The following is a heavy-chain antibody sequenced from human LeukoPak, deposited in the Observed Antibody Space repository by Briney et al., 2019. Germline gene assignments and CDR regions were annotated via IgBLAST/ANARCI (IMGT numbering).Heavy chain of an antibody. Sequence: GASVKVSCKASGYTFDSYGISWVRQAPGQGLEWMGIINPSGGSTSYAQKFQGRVTMTRDTSTSTVYMELSSLRSEDTAVYYCARDTTGGEYSSSSIDYWGQGTLVTVSS. CDR3: ARDTTGGEYSSSSIDY. CDR1: GYTFDSYG. D-gene: IGHD6-6*01. CDR2: INPSGGST. V-gene: IGHV1-46*02. J-gene: IGHJ4*02.